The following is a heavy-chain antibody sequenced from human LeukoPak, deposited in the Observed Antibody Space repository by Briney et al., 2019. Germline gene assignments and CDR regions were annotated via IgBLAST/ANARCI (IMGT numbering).Heavy chain of an antibody. CDR1: GGSISSSNW. Sequence: SGTLSLTCAVSGGSISSSNWWSWVRQPPGKGLEWIGEIYHSGSTNYNPSLKSRVTISVDKSKNQSSLKLSSVTAADTAVYYCARDRGSGWYSDAFDIWGQGTMVTVSS. V-gene: IGHV4-4*02. J-gene: IGHJ3*02. D-gene: IGHD6-19*01. CDR2: IYHSGST. CDR3: ARDRGSGWYSDAFDI.